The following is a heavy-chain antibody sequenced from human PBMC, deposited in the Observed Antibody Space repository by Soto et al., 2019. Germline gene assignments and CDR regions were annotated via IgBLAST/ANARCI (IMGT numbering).Heavy chain of an antibody. CDR2: IRSKANSYAT. Sequence: PGGSLRLSCAASGFTFSGSAMHWVRQASGKGLEWVGRIRSKANSYATAYAASVEGRFTISRDDSKNTAYLQMNSLKTEDTAVYYCTGNGAVRGVPLYYYYGMDVWGQGTTVTVSS. J-gene: IGHJ6*02. V-gene: IGHV3-73*01. CDR1: GFTFSGSA. CDR3: TGNGAVRGVPLYYYYGMDV. D-gene: IGHD3-10*02.